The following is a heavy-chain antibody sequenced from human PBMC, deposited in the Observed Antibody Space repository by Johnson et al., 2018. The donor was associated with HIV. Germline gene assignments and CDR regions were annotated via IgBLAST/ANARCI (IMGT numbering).Heavy chain of an antibody. D-gene: IGHD3-16*01. CDR2: INGNGGST. CDR1: GFTFDDSG. Sequence: VQLVESGGGVVRPGGSLRLSCAASGFTFDDSGMSWVRQAPGQGLEWVSGINGNGGSTGYADSVKGRFTISRDNAKNSMCLQMTSLRAEDTAVYYCAREGDAGAFDIWGQGTMVTVSS. CDR3: AREGDAGAFDI. J-gene: IGHJ3*02. V-gene: IGHV3-20*04.